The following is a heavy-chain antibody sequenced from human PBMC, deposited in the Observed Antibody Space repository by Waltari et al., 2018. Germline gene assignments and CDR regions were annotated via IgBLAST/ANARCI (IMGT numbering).Heavy chain of an antibody. CDR1: GGSISSGSVY. CDR2: IFTSGST. Sequence: GPGLVRPSQTLSLTCTVSGGSISSGSVYWTWIRQPAGKGLEWVGHIFTSGSTKYNPSIKSRVSVSLDTSENQFSLRLSSVTPADTAVYYCARDEARYYDIMTGGGYYGLDVWGQGTTVTVSS. J-gene: IGHJ6*02. D-gene: IGHD3-9*01. CDR3: ARDEARYYDIMTGGGYYGLDV. V-gene: IGHV4-61*02.